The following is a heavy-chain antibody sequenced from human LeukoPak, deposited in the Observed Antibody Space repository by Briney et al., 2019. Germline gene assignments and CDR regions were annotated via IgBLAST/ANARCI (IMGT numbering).Heavy chain of an antibody. CDR1: GVTVSDNY. CDR3: ARDAPQVPAAGVLAS. Sequence: GGSLRLSCAASGVTVSDNYMSWVRQAPGKGLEWVSVMYSRGDTYYADAVKGRFTFSRDISKNTLYLQMNRLRTEDTAMYYCARDAPQVPAAGVLASWGQGTLVTVSS. D-gene: IGHD6-13*01. J-gene: IGHJ5*02. CDR2: MYSRGDT. V-gene: IGHV3-53*01.